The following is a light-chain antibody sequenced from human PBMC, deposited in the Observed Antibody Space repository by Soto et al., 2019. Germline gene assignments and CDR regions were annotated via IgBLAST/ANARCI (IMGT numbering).Light chain of an antibody. CDR1: QSINNW. Sequence: DIKMTQSPSTLSASVGDRVTITCRASQSINNWLAWYQQKPGKAPNLLISDSSDLQSGVPSRFSGSGSGTEFTLTISSLQPDDFATYYCQQYSDYSPRTFAQGTKVDIK. V-gene: IGKV1-5*01. CDR3: QQYSDYSPRT. J-gene: IGKJ1*01. CDR2: DSS.